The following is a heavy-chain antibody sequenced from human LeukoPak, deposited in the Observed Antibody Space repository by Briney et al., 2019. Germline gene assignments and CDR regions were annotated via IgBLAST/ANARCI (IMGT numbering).Heavy chain of an antibody. Sequence: ASVKVSCKASGYTFTSYGISWVRQAPGQGLEWMGWISAYNGNTNYAQKLQGRVTMTRDTSISTAYMELSRLRSDDTAVYYCARSGYCSGGSCLEFDYWGQGTLVTVSS. J-gene: IGHJ4*02. V-gene: IGHV1-18*01. CDR3: ARSGYCSGGSCLEFDY. D-gene: IGHD2-15*01. CDR1: GYTFTSYG. CDR2: ISAYNGNT.